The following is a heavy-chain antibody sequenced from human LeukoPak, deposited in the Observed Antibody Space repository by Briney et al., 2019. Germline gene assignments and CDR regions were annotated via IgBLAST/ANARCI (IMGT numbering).Heavy chain of an antibody. CDR1: GFTFSSYW. Sequence: GGSLRLSCAASGFTFSSYWMHWVRQAPGKGLVWVSHINSDGSSTYYADSVKGRFTISRDNAKDTLYLQMNSLRAEDTAVYYCAAASRSWYLPLNYWGQGTLVTVSS. V-gene: IGHV3-74*01. J-gene: IGHJ4*02. D-gene: IGHD6-13*01. CDR3: AAASRSWYLPLNY. CDR2: INSDGSST.